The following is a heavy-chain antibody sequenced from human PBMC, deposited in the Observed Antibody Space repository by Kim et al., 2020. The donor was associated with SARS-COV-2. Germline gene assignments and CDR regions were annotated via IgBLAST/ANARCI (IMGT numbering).Heavy chain of an antibody. J-gene: IGHJ4*02. CDR3: TRLRASNRGYSGYDKDDY. D-gene: IGHD5-12*01. CDR1: GFTFSGSA. Sequence: GGSLRLSCAASGFTFSGSAMHWVRQASGKGLEWVGRIRSKANSYATAYAASVKGRFTISRDDSKNTAYLQMNSLKTEDTAVYYCTRLRASNRGYSGYDKDDYWGQGTLVTVSS. V-gene: IGHV3-73*01. CDR2: IRSKANSYAT.